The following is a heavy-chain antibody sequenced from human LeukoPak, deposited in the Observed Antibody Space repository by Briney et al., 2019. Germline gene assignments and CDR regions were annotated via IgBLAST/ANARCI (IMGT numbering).Heavy chain of an antibody. CDR1: GFTFDDYT. J-gene: IGHJ4*02. CDR2: ISWDGVST. CDR3: ARDLHGGIDY. V-gene: IGHV3-43*01. Sequence: HPGRSLRLSCAASGFTFDDYTMHWVRQAPGKGLEWVSLISWDGVSTSHADSVKGRFTISRDNSKNSLYLQMNSLRTEDTALYYCARDLHGGIDYWGQGTLVTVSS.